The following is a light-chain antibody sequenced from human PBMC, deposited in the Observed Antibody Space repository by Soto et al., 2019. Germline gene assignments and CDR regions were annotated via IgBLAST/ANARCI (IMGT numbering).Light chain of an antibody. Sequence: QSVLTQPPSASGTPGQRVTISCSGSSSNIGSNAVTWYQHFPGTAPKVLIYSDHQRPSGVPDRFSGSKSGASASLAIVGLQSEDEADYFCASWDDNLNGPLLFGGGTKGTVL. CDR3: ASWDDNLNGPLL. J-gene: IGLJ2*01. V-gene: IGLV1-44*01. CDR1: SSNIGSNA. CDR2: SDH.